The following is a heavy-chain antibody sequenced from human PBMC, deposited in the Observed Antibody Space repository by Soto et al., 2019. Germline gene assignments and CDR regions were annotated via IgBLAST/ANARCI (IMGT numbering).Heavy chain of an antibody. V-gene: IGHV5-51*01. D-gene: IGHD3-22*01. Sequence: GESLKISCRGSGYIFTNFWLAWVRQMPGKGLEWMGIIYPGDSDTRYSPSFLGQVTISADKSISTAYLQWSRLKASDTAMYYGARPYYYYSSGYTVRYYYCMDVWGQGTTVTVSS. CDR3: ARPYYYYSSGYTVRYYYCMDV. CDR1: GYIFTNFW. CDR2: IYPGDSDT. J-gene: IGHJ6*02.